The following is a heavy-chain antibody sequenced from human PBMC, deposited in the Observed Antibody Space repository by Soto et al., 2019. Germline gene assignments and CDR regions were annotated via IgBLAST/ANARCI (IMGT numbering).Heavy chain of an antibody. D-gene: IGHD4-4*01. V-gene: IGHV1-69*13. CDR1: GGTFSSYA. CDR3: ARSLKADYSNTVRPYYYGMDV. Sequence: SVKVSCKASGGTFSSYAISWVRQAPGQGLEWMGGIIPIFGTANYAQKFQGRVTITADESTSTAYMELSSLRSEDTAVYYCARSLKADYSNTVRPYYYGMDVWGQGTTVTVSS. J-gene: IGHJ6*02. CDR2: IIPIFGTA.